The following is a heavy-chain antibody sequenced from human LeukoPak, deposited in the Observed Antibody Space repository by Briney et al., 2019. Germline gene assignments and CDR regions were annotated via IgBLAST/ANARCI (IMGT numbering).Heavy chain of an antibody. J-gene: IGHJ4*02. V-gene: IGHV4-34*01. CDR1: GGSFSGYY. Sequence: SETLSLTCAVYGGSFSGYYWSWIRQPPGKGLEWIGEINHSGSTNYNPSLKSRVTISVDTSKNQFSLKLSSVTAADTAVYYCASRIAVAGHHPFDYWGQGTLVTVSS. CDR3: ASRIAVAGHHPFDY. CDR2: INHSGST. D-gene: IGHD6-19*01.